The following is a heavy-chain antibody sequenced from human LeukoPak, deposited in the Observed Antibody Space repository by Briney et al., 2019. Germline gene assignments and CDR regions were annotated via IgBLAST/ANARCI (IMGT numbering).Heavy chain of an antibody. CDR1: GGSFSGYY. CDR3: ARAASYYDSSG. J-gene: IGHJ4*02. V-gene: IGHV4-34*01. D-gene: IGHD3-22*01. CDR2: INHSGST. Sequence: SETLSLTCAVYGGSFSGYYWGWIRQPPGKGREWIGEINHSGSTNYNPSLKSRVTISVDTSKNQFSLKLSSVTGADTAVYYCARAASYYDSSGWGQGTLVTVSS.